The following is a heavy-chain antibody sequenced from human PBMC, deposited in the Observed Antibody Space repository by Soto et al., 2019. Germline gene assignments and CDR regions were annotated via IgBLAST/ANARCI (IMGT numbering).Heavy chain of an antibody. V-gene: IGHV1-2*02. J-gene: IGHJ4*01. CDR2: INPNSGGT. CDR1: GYTFTGYY. Sequence: ASVKVSCKASGYTFTGYYMHWVRQAPGQGLEWMGWINPNSGGTIYAQKFQGRVTMTRDTSISTAYMELTSLRSDDTAVYYCARGWELDYFDYWGHGTLVTVSS. D-gene: IGHD1-7*01. CDR3: ARGWELDYFDY.